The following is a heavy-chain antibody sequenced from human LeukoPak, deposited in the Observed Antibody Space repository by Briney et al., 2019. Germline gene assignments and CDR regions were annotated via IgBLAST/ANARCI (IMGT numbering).Heavy chain of an antibody. D-gene: IGHD2-2*01. V-gene: IGHV3-23*01. Sequence: GGSLRLSCGASGFTFSSYAMSWVRQAPGKGLEWVSAISGSGGRTSYADAVKGRFTISRDNSKNTLYLQMNSLRAEDTAVYYCAKDRQRYCSSTSRLYYFDYWGQGTLVTVSS. J-gene: IGHJ4*02. CDR2: ISGSGGRT. CDR3: AKDRQRYCSSTSRLYYFDY. CDR1: GFTFSSYA.